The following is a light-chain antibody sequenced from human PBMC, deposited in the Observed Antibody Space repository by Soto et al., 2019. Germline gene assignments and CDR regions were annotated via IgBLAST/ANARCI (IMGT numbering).Light chain of an antibody. CDR2: DAS. CDR1: QAISDN. Sequence: IVITRSPDTLAQSPVEGATHSCRASQAISDNLAWYQHKPGQPPRLLIYDASTRATGIPARFSGSGAGTEFTLTISSLQSEDFATYYCQQLNSFPITGGQGTRLDIK. J-gene: IGKJ5*01. V-gene: IGKV3-15*01. CDR3: QQLNSFPIT.